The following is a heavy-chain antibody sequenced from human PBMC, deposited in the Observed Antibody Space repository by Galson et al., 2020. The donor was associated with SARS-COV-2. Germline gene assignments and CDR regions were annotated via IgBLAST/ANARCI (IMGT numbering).Heavy chain of an antibody. CDR2: IYHSGST. J-gene: IGHJ6*02. Sequence: SETLSLTCAVSGGSISSSTWWSWARQPPGKGLEWIGEIYHSGSTNYNPSLKSRVTISVDKSKNQFSLKLSSVTAADTAVYYCARVVVVPAANGMDVWGQGTTVTVSS. D-gene: IGHD2-2*01. CDR3: ARVVVVPAANGMDV. V-gene: IGHV4-4*02. CDR1: GGSISSSTW.